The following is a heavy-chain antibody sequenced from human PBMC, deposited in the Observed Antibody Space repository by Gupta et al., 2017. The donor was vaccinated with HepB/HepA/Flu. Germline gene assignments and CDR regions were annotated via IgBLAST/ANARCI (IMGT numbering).Heavy chain of an antibody. D-gene: IGHD6-13*01. CDR2: IRSKAYGGTT. V-gene: IGHV3-49*03. J-gene: IGHJ5*02. Sequence: EVQLVESGGGLVQPGRSLRLSCTASGFTFGDYAMSWFRQAPGKGLEWVGFIRSKAYGGTTEYAASVKGRFTISRDDSKSSAYLQMNSLKTEDTAVYYCTREGSNWYYNWFDPWGQGTLVTVSS. CDR3: TREGSNWYYNWFDP. CDR1: GFTFGDYA.